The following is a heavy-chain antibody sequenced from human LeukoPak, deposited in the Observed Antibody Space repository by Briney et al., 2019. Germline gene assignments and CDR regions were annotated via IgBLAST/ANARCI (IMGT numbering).Heavy chain of an antibody. J-gene: IGHJ4*02. CDR1: GYTLTELS. Sequence: ASVTVSCKVSGYTLTELSMHWVRQAPGKGLEWMGGFDPEDGETIYAQKFQGRVTMTEDTSTDTAYMELSSLRSEDTAVYYCATGYDFWSGYNSFDYWGQGTLVTVSS. CDR2: FDPEDGET. D-gene: IGHD3-3*01. V-gene: IGHV1-24*01. CDR3: ATGYDFWSGYNSFDY.